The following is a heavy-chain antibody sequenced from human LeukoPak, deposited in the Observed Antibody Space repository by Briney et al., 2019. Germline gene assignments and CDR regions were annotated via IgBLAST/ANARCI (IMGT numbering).Heavy chain of an antibody. Sequence: ASVKVSCKASGYTFTSYYMHWVRQAPGQGLERMGIINPSGGSTSYAQKFQGRVTMTRDMSTSTVYMELSSLRSEDTAVYYCATDLWRAYTGYPPGTWGQGTLVTVSS. CDR3: ATDLWRAYTGYPPGT. J-gene: IGHJ5*02. D-gene: IGHD5-12*01. V-gene: IGHV1-46*01. CDR2: INPSGGST. CDR1: GYTFTSYY.